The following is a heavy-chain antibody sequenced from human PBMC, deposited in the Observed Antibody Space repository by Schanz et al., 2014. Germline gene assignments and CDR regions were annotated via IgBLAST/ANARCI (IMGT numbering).Heavy chain of an antibody. CDR3: ARGGAYRSPSPVFYFDY. J-gene: IGHJ4*02. V-gene: IGHV1-46*01. D-gene: IGHD6-6*01. Sequence: QVQLVQSGSEVKKPGASVKVSCKASGYTFPSYGISWVRQAPGQGLEWMGIINPSGVSTSSAQEFQGRVTMTRDTSTSTLQMELSSLRSEDTAVYYCARGGAYRSPSPVFYFDYWGQGTLVTVSS. CDR2: INPSGVST. CDR1: GYTFPSYG.